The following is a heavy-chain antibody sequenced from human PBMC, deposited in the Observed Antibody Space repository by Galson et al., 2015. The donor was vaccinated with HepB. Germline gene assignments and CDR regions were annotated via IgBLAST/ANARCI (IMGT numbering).Heavy chain of an antibody. D-gene: IGHD2-15*01. CDR2: INPNSGGT. CDR3: AREGDIVVVPTRYYYMDV. V-gene: IGHV1-2*06. Sequence: SVKVSCKASGYTFTGYYIHWVRQAPGQGLEWMGRINPNSGGTNYPQKFQGRVTMTRDTSISTAYMELSRLRSDDTAVYYCAREGDIVVVPTRYYYMDVWGKGTTVTVSS. CDR1: GYTFTGYY. J-gene: IGHJ6*03.